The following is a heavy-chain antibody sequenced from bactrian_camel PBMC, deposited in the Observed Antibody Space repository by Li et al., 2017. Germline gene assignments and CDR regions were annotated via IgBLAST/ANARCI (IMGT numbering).Heavy chain of an antibody. J-gene: IGHJ4*01. CDR1: RYTYSTYC. V-gene: IGHV3S6*01. CDR3: AVGSRCRLVRYDVDY. CDR2: LDADGTTT. Sequence: QLVESGGGSVQAGGSLRLSCDASRYTYSTYCMGWSRQAPGKEREGVALLDADGTTTKYADSVKGRFTISKDNAKNTLYLQMDSLKPEDQAMYYCAVGSRCRLVRYDVDYWGQGTQVTVS. D-gene: IGHD3*01.